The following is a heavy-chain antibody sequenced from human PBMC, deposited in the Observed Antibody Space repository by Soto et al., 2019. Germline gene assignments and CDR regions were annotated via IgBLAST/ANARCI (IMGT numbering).Heavy chain of an antibody. V-gene: IGHV4-39*01. Sequence: QLQLQESGPGLVKPSETLSLTCTVSGGSISSSSYYWGWIRQPPGKGLEWIGSIYYSGSTYYNPSLKSRVTISVDTSKNQFSLKLSSVTAADTAVYYCATQIVGATSAEYFQHWGQGTLVTVSS. CDR2: IYYSGST. CDR3: ATQIVGATSAEYFQH. CDR1: GGSISSSSYY. D-gene: IGHD1-26*01. J-gene: IGHJ1*01.